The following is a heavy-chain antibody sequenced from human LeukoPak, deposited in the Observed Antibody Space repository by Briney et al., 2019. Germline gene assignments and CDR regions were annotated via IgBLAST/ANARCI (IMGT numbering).Heavy chain of an antibody. V-gene: IGHV3-9*01. J-gene: IGHJ4*02. D-gene: IGHD3-3*01. CDR3: ASHTPYPYDFWSGSDYFDY. CDR2: ISWNSGSI. Sequence: GGSLRLSCAASGFTFDDYAMHWVRQAPGKGLEWVSGISWNSGSIGYADSVKGRFTISRDNAKNSLYLQMNSLRAEDTAVYYCASHTPYPYDFWSGSDYFDYWGQGTLVTVSS. CDR1: GFTFDDYA.